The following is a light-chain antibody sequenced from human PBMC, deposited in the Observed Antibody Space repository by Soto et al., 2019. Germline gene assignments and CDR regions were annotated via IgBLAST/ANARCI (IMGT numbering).Light chain of an antibody. CDR2: DTS. J-gene: IGKJ5*01. CDR1: QSVSSY. Sequence: EIVLTQSPATLSLSPGERATLSCRASQSVSSYLAWYQQKPGQAPRLLIYDTSNRATGIQARFSGSGSGTEFTLTIRSLQSEDFEVYYCKQYNNWPPTFGHGTRLEIK. V-gene: IGKV3-11*01. CDR3: KQYNNWPPT.